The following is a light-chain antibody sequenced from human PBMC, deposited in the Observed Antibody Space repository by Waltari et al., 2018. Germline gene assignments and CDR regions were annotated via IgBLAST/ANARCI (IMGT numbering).Light chain of an antibody. CDR2: SVS. CDR3: SSYTSSVTWV. V-gene: IGLV2-14*03. Sequence: QSALTQPASVSGSPGQSITISCTGTSRDVGGYNYVSWYQQHPGKAPKLIIYSVSDRPSGVSHRFSGSKSGNTASLTISGLQTEDEADYYCSSYTSSVTWVFGGGTRLTVL. CDR1: SRDVGGYNY. J-gene: IGLJ3*02.